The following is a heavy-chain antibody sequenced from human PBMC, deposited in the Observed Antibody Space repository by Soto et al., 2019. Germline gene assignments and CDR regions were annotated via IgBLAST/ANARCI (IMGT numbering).Heavy chain of an antibody. CDR1: GFIFSNFA. CDR2: IAGGGGST. J-gene: IGHJ4*02. CDR3: AKAAMYSSPFDS. V-gene: IGHV3-23*01. Sequence: GGSLRLCCTASGFIFSNFAMTWVRQAPGRGLERVAKIAGGGGSTFYADSVKGRFTISRDNSKNTLYLQMDSLRDEDTAVYYCAKAAMYSSPFDSWGQGALVTVS. D-gene: IGHD2-2*01.